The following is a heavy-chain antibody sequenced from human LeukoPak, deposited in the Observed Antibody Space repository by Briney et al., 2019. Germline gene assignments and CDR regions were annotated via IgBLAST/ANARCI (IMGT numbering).Heavy chain of an antibody. J-gene: IGHJ6*02. CDR1: GGSISGSNYS. V-gene: IGHV4-39*01. Sequence: PSETLSLTCIVSGGSISGSNYSWDWIRQSPGKGLEWIGKVYYSGRTFYNPSLKSRVSISVDTSKNEFSLKLRSMTAADTAVYYCARQGGGFWSGDYSGDFYYGLDVWGQGTTVTVSS. CDR2: VYYSGRT. CDR3: ARQGGGFWSGDYSGDFYYGLDV. D-gene: IGHD3-3*01.